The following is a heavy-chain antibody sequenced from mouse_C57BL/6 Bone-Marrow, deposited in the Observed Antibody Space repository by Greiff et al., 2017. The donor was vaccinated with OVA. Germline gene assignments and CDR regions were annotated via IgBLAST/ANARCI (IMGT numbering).Heavy chain of an antibody. Sequence: VQLQQSGPELVKPGASVKISCKASGYAFSSSWMNWVKQRPGQGLEWIGRIYPGDGDTNYNGKFKGKATLTADKSSSTAYMQLSSLTSEDSAVYFCARGDGYGGFAYWGQGTLVTVSA. CDR3: ARGDGYGGFAY. V-gene: IGHV1-82*01. D-gene: IGHD2-2*01. CDR1: GYAFSSSW. J-gene: IGHJ3*01. CDR2: IYPGDGDT.